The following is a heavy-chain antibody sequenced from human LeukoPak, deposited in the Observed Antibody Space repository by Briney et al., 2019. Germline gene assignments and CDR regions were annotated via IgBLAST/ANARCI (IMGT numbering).Heavy chain of an antibody. D-gene: IGHD3-9*01. CDR3: ARHPLLRYFDWALGGNAFDI. V-gene: IGHV4-59*08. CDR2: IYYSGST. Sequence: SETLSLTCTVSGXSISSYYWSWIRQPPGKGLEWIGYIYYSGSTNYNPYFKSRGTITVDTSKNQFSLKLSSVTAADTAVYYCARHPLLRYFDWALGGNAFDIWGQGTMVTVSS. J-gene: IGHJ3*02. CDR1: GXSISSYY.